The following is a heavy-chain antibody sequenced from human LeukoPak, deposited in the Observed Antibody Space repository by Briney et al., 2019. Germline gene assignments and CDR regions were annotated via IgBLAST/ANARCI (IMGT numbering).Heavy chain of an antibody. CDR1: GYTFTGYY. Sequence: RASVKVSCKASGYTFTGYYMHWVRQAPGQGLEWMGWVNPNSGGTNYAQKFQGRVTMTTDTSIGTAYMELSRLRSDDTAMYYCARDAATAGSYPRYWFDPWGQGTLVTVSS. J-gene: IGHJ5*02. D-gene: IGHD6-13*01. V-gene: IGHV1-2*02. CDR2: VNPNSGGT. CDR3: ARDAATAGSYPRYWFDP.